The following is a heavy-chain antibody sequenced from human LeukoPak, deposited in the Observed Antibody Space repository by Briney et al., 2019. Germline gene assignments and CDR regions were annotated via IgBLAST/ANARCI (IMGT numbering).Heavy chain of an antibody. Sequence: GGSLRLSCAASGFTFSDYYMSWIRQAPGKGLEWVSYISSSGSTTYYADSVKGRFAISRDSSKNTLYLQMNSLRAEDTAVYYCAKGSGYYSRDAFDIWGQGTMVTVSS. V-gene: IGHV3-11*01. D-gene: IGHD3-22*01. J-gene: IGHJ3*02. CDR1: GFTFSDYY. CDR2: ISSSGSTT. CDR3: AKGSGYYSRDAFDI.